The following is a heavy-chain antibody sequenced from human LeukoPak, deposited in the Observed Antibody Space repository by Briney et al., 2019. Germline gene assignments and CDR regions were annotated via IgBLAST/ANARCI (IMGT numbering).Heavy chain of an antibody. J-gene: IGHJ4*02. V-gene: IGHV3-7*03. CDR2: IKQDGSEK. CDR1: GFTFSSYW. D-gene: IGHD5-24*01. Sequence: GGSLRLSCAASGFTFSSYWMSWVRQAPGKGLEWVANIKQDGSEKYYVDSVKGRFTISRDNAKNSLYLQMNSLRAEDTAVYYCARDGGDGYKQGYYFDYWGQGTLVTVSS. CDR3: ARDGGDGYKQGYYFDY.